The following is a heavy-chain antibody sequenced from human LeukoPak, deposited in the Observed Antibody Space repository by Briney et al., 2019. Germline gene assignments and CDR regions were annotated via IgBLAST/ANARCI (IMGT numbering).Heavy chain of an antibody. Sequence: ASVKVSCKASGYAFTGYYMHWVRQAPGQGLEWMGIINPSGGSTSYAQKFQGRVTMTRDMSTSTVYMELSSLRSEDTAVYYCARDGAVVVAPSFDYWGQGTLVTVSS. CDR1: GYAFTGYY. D-gene: IGHD3-22*01. CDR2: INPSGGST. CDR3: ARDGAVVVAPSFDY. J-gene: IGHJ4*02. V-gene: IGHV1-46*01.